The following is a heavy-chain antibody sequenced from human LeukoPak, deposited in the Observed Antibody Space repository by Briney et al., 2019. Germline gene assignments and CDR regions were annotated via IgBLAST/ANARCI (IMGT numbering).Heavy chain of an antibody. Sequence: ASVKVSCKASGYTFTSYGISWVRQAPGHGLEWMGGIIHIFGTANYAQKFQGRVTITADKSTSTAYMELSSLRSEDTAVYYCARGRPTTSIAAAGVNWFDPWGQGTLVTVSS. CDR1: GYTFTSYG. CDR3: ARGRPTTSIAAAGVNWFDP. J-gene: IGHJ5*02. V-gene: IGHV1-69*06. D-gene: IGHD6-13*01. CDR2: IIHIFGTA.